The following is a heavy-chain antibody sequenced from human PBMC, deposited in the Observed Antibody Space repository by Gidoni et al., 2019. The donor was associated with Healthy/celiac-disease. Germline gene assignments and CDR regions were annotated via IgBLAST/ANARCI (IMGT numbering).Heavy chain of an antibody. CDR1: GFTFSSYA. J-gene: IGHJ5*02. V-gene: IGHV3-30*04. CDR2: ISYDGSNK. D-gene: IGHD4-17*01. CDR3: ARESTDYGNYEGSWFDP. Sequence: QVQLVESGGGVVQPGRSLRLSCAASGFTFSSYAMHWVRQAPGKGLEWVAVISYDGSNKYYADSVKGRFTISRDNSKNTLYLQMNSLRAEDTAVYYCARESTDYGNYEGSWFDPWGQGTLVTVSS.